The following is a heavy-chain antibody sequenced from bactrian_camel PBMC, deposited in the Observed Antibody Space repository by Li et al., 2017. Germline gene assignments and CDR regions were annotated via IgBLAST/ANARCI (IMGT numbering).Heavy chain of an antibody. CDR2: IYTAGGSQ. J-gene: IGHJ4*01. CDR3: AADDGEGCGLKYLQAQDTY. Sequence: VQLVESGGGSVQAGGSLMLSCEVSGIDYSTYCMGWFRQVPGKDHEGVATIYTAGGSQYYADSEKGRFTISQDNAENTLYLHMNNLKPEDSGMYFCAADDGEGCGLKYLQAQDTYWGQGTQVTVS. CDR1: GIDYSTYC. D-gene: IGHD2*01. V-gene: IGHV3S31*01.